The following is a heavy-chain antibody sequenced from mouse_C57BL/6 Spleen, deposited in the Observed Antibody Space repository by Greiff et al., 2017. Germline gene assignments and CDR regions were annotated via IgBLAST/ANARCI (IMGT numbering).Heavy chain of an antibody. J-gene: IGHJ2*01. CDR2: INPSNGGT. CDR1: GYTFTSYW. CDR3: AREEPYYYGSSSWDFDY. V-gene: IGHV1-53*01. D-gene: IGHD1-1*01. Sequence: QVQLKQPGTELVKPGASVKLSCKASGYTFTSYWMHWVKQRPGQGLEWIGNINPSNGGTNYNEKFKSKATLTVDKSSSTAYMQLSSLTSEDSAVYYCAREEPYYYGSSSWDFDYWGQGTTLTVSS.